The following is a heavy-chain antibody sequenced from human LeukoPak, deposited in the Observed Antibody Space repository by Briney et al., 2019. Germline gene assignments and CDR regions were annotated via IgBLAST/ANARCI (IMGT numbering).Heavy chain of an antibody. V-gene: IGHV4-34*01. D-gene: IGHD1-14*01. CDR3: ARAGGVPGGFDY. J-gene: IGHJ4*02. CDR2: INHRGST. CDR1: GGSFSDYY. Sequence: SETLSPTCAVYGGSFSDYYWSWIRQPPGKGLEWIGEINHRGSTNYNPSLKSRVTISVDTSKNQFSLKLSSVTAADTAVYSCARAGGVPGGFDYWGRRTLVTVP.